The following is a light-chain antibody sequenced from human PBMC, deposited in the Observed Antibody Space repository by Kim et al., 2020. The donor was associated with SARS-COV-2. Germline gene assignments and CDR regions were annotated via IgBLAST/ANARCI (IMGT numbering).Light chain of an antibody. V-gene: IGKV1-9*01. Sequence: DIQLTQSPSLVSASVGDSVTITCRASQGISNHLAWYQQKPGKAPQLLIFRASTLDGGVPPRFRGSGSGTEFTLTISNLQPEDFATYYCQQPSLSFGGGTKVDIK. CDR1: QGISNH. J-gene: IGKJ4*01. CDR3: QQPSLS. CDR2: RAS.